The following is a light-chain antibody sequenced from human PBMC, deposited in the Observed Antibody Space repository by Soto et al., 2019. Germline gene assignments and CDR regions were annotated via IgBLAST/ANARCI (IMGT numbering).Light chain of an antibody. CDR2: GAS. V-gene: IGKV3-20*01. J-gene: IGKJ2*01. Sequence: EIVLTQSPGTLSLSPGERATLFCRASQSVRNDSLAWYQQQPGQAPRLLIFGASSRATGIPDRVTGSGSGTYFTLTISRLEPEDSAVYICHQYGYGVYTFGQGTKLEIK. CDR1: QSVRNDS. CDR3: HQYGYGVYT.